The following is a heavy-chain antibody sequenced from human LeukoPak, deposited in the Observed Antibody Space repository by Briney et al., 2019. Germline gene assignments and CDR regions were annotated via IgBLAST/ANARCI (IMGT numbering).Heavy chain of an antibody. J-gene: IGHJ5*02. Sequence: PGGSLRLSCAASGFTFSSYEMNWVRQAPGKGLEWVSYISSSGTTIYYADSVKGRFTISRDNAKNSLYLQMNSLRAEDTAVYYCARVGVVVAATGNLWFDPWGQGTLDTVSS. V-gene: IGHV3-48*03. CDR2: ISSSGTTI. CDR1: GFTFSSYE. CDR3: ARVGVVVAATGNLWFDP. D-gene: IGHD2-15*01.